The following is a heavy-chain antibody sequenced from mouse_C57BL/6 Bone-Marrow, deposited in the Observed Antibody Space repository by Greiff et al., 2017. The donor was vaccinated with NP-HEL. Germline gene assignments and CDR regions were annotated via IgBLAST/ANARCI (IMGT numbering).Heavy chain of an antibody. J-gene: IGHJ4*01. CDR3: ARRAMDY. Sequence: DVKLQESGPELVKPGASVKISCKASGYSFTGYYMNWVKQSPEKSLEWIGEINPSTGGTTYNQKFKAKATLTVDKSSSTAYMQLKSLTSEDSAVYYCARRAMDYWGQGTSVTVSS. V-gene: IGHV1-42*01. CDR2: INPSTGGT. CDR1: GYSFTGYY.